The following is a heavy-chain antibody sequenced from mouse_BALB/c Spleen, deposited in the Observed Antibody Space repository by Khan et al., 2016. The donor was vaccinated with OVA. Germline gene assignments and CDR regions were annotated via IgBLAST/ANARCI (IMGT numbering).Heavy chain of an antibody. V-gene: IGHV1-18*01. CDR3: ARDGAYYRDCWFDY. J-gene: IGHJ3*01. D-gene: IGHD2-12*01. CDR2: IIPSNGAT. Sequence: EVQLQQSGPEVVKPGASVKISCKTSGYTFTEYTMHWVKQSHGKSLEWVGGIIPSNGATKYNQPFKGKATLTVDKSSNTAYMQLRSLTSEDSAVYDCARDGAYYRDCWFDYWGHGTLVTVSA. CDR1: GYTFTEYT.